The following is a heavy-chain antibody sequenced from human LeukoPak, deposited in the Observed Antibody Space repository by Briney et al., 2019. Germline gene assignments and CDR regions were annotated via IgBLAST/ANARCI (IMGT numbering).Heavy chain of an antibody. CDR3: ARSPGGNARTWLDY. CDR1: GYTFTNYA. J-gene: IGHJ4*02. CDR2: TNGATGNT. D-gene: IGHD4-23*01. Sequence: ASVKVSCKASGYTFTNYALHWVRQAPGQRLEWMGWTNGATGNTRFSQDFQGRLTITIDTSVSIAYMDLSSLRSEDTAVYYCARSPGGNARTWLDYWGQGTLVTVSS. V-gene: IGHV1-3*02.